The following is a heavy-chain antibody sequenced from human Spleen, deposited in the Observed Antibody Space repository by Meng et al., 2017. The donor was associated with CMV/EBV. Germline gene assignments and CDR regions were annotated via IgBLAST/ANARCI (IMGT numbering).Heavy chain of an antibody. V-gene: IGHV4-34*01. CDR3: VRVSGDSSGYRFPHYYYGMDV. Sequence: GSLRLSCAVYGGTFIDYYWSWIRQTPEKGLEWIGEIHHTGRTYYNPSLKSRVTISVDMSKNQISLKLRSVTAADTAIYYCVRVSGDSSGYRFPHYYYGMDVWGQGTTVTVSS. CDR2: IHHTGRT. CDR1: GGTFIDYY. D-gene: IGHD6-25*01. J-gene: IGHJ6*02.